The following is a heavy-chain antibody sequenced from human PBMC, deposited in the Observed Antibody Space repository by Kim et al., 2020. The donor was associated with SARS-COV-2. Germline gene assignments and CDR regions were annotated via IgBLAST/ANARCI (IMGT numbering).Heavy chain of an antibody. V-gene: IGHV7-4-1*02. CDR3: ARELWELLPAEFDY. CDR1: GYTFTSYA. CDR2: INTNTGNP. Sequence: ASVKVSCKASGYTFTSYAMNWVRQAPGQGLEWMGWINTNTGNPTYAQGFTGRFVFSLDTSVSTAYLQISSLKAEDTAVYYCARELWELLPAEFDYWGQGTLVAVSS. D-gene: IGHD1-26*01. J-gene: IGHJ4*02.